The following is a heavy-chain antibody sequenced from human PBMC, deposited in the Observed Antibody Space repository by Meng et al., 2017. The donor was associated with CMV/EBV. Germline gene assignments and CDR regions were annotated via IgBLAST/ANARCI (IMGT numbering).Heavy chain of an antibody. CDR1: GFTFSSYW. V-gene: IGHV3-7*01. Sequence: GGSLRLSCAASGFTFSSYWMSWVRQAPGQGLEWVANIKQDGSEKYYVDSVKGRFTISRDNAKNSLYLQMNSLRAEDTAVYYGARNLIYCSSTSCYEGGAFDIWGQGTMVTVSS. J-gene: IGHJ3*02. D-gene: IGHD2-2*01. CDR3: ARNLIYCSSTSCYEGGAFDI. CDR2: IKQDGSEK.